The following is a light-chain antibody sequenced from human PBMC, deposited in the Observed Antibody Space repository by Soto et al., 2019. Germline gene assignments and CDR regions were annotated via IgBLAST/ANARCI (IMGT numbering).Light chain of an antibody. V-gene: IGKV3-15*01. Sequence: EIVLTQSPGTLSLSPGERATLSCRASQSVSSSYLAWYQQKPGQAPRLLIYGASTRATGIPARFSGSGSGTEFTLTISSLQSEDFAVYYCQQYNNWPGTFGGGTKVEIK. CDR3: QQYNNWPGT. CDR1: QSVSSSY. CDR2: GAS. J-gene: IGKJ4*01.